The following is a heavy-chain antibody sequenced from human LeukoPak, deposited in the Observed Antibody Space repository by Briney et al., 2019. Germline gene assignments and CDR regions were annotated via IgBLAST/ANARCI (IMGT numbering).Heavy chain of an antibody. CDR1: GFIFSNFG. CDR2: ISSSGGTT. J-gene: IGHJ6*03. CDR3: ARDRIEQQRTLGRSSNYYYYYYMDV. D-gene: IGHD6-13*01. V-gene: IGHV3-48*01. Sequence: GGTLRLSCAASGFIFSNFGMSWVRQAPGKGLEWVSAISSSGGTTYYADSVKGRFTISRDNAKNSLYLQMNSLRAEDTAVYYCARDRIEQQRTLGRSSNYYYYYYMDVWGKGTTVTVSS.